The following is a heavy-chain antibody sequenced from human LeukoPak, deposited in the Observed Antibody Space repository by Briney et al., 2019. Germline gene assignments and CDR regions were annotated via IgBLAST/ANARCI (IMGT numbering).Heavy chain of an antibody. D-gene: IGHD2-15*01. CDR3: AREGIVVATKFDY. CDR1: GLTFSSYS. Sequence: GGSLRLSCAASGLTFSSYSMNWVRQAPGKGLEWVSSISSSSSYIYYADSVKGRFTISRDNAKNSLYLQMNSLRAEDTAVYYCAREGIVVATKFDYWGQGTLVTVS. CDR2: ISSSSSYI. J-gene: IGHJ4*02. V-gene: IGHV3-21*01.